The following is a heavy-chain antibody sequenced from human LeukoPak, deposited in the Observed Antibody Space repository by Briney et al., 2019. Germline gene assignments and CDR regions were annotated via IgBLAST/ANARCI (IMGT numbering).Heavy chain of an antibody. J-gene: IGHJ4*02. CDR3: AKRTLGPSYYFDY. Sequence: GGSLRLSCAASGFTFSSYGMHWVRQAPGKGLEWVAVISYDGSNKYYADSVKGRFTISRDNSKNTLYLQMNSLRAEETAVYYCAKRTLGPSYYFDYWGQGTLVTVSS. CDR2: ISYDGSNK. CDR1: GFTFSSYG. V-gene: IGHV3-30*18. D-gene: IGHD7-27*01.